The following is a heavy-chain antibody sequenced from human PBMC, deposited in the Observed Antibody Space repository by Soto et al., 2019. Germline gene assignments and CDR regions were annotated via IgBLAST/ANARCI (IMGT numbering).Heavy chain of an antibody. V-gene: IGHV3-30*18. CDR1: GFTFSSYG. J-gene: IGHJ4*02. D-gene: IGHD3-22*01. CDR2: ISYDGSNK. CDR3: AKDCFYDSSGSYCY. Sequence: HPGGSLRLSCAASGFTFSSYGMHWVRQAPGKGLEWVAVISYDGSNKYYADSVKGRFTITRDNSKNTLYLQMNSLRAEDTAVYYCAKDCFYDSSGSYCYWGQGTLVTVSS.